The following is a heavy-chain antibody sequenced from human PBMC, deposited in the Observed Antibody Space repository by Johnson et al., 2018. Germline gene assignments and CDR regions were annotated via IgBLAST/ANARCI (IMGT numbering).Heavy chain of an antibody. Sequence: EVQLLESGGGLVQPGGSXRLSCAASGFIFSNYWMHWVRQAPGKGLVWVSRINSDGSSTTNADSVKGRFTISRDNAKSTLNLQMNRLRAEDTAVYYCVRGFRGGKYDYMDVWGKGTTVTVSS. CDR3: VRGFRGGKYDYMDV. D-gene: IGHD3-16*01. CDR2: INSDGSST. CDR1: GFIFSNYW. V-gene: IGHV3-74*02. J-gene: IGHJ6*03.